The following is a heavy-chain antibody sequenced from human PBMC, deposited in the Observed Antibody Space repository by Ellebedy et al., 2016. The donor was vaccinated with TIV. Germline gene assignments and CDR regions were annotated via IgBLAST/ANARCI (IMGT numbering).Heavy chain of an antibody. V-gene: IGHV1-24*01. J-gene: IGHJ4*02. CDR1: GYTLTELS. CDR3: ARDGGSYSDFDY. CDR2: FDPYDGET. Sequence: AASVKVSCKVSGYTLTELSMRWVRQAPGKGLEWMGGFDPYDGETIYAQIFQGRVTMTEDTSTDTAYMELSSLRSDYTAVYYFARDGGSYSDFDYWGQGTLVTVSS. D-gene: IGHD1-26*01.